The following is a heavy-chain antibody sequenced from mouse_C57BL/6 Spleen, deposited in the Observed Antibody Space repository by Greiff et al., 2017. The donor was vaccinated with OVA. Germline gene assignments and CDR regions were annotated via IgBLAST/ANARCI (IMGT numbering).Heavy chain of an antibody. CDR2: FYPGSGSI. CDR1: GYTFTEYT. Sequence: QVQLQQSGAELVKPGASVKLSCKASGYTFTEYTIHWVKQRSGQGLEWIGWFYPGSGSIKYNEKFKDKATLTADQSSSTVYLELIRLTSEESAGDFCSRHEDRTTVVSMDDWGQGASVTVAS. D-gene: IGHD1-1*01. J-gene: IGHJ4*01. CDR3: SRHEDRTTVVSMDD. V-gene: IGHV1-62-2*01.